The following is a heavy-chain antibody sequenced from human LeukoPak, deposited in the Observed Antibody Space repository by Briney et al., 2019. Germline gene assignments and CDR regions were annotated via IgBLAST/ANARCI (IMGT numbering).Heavy chain of an antibody. CDR3: ARHPEWERESGST. D-gene: IGHD1-14*01. Sequence: SETLSLTCTVSGGSISSYYWSWIRQPPGKGLEWIGYIYYSGSTKYNPSLKSRVTISVDTSKNQFSLKLSSVTAADTAVYFCARHPEWERESGSTWGQGTLVTVSS. CDR2: IYYSGST. J-gene: IGHJ5*02. CDR1: GGSISSYY. V-gene: IGHV4-59*08.